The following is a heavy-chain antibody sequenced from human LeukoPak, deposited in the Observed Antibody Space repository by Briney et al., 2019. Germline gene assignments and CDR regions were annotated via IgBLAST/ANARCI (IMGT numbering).Heavy chain of an antibody. CDR1: GDTPSGYY. J-gene: IGHJ3*02. CDR3: AIRTPSIVVPAAMTFDI. Sequence: GASVKVSCKVSGDTPSGYYMHWVRQAPGQGLEWMGWINPNSGGTNYAQKFRRRVNLTRATSNSTAYRELSRLRSDDTAVYYYAIRTPSIVVPAAMTFDIWGQGTMVTVSS. CDR2: INPNSGGT. V-gene: IGHV1-2*02. D-gene: IGHD2-2*01.